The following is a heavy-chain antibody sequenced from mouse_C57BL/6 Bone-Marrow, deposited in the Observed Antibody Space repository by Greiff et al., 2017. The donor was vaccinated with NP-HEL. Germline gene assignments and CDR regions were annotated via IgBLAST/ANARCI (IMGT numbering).Heavy chain of an antibody. Sequence: QVHVKQPGAELVRPGSSVKLSCKASGYTFTSYWMHWVKQRPIQGLEWIGNIDPSDSETHYNQKFKDKATLTVDKSSSTAYMQLSSLTSEDSAVYYCARCPYYYGYYYAMDYWGQGTSVTVSS. CDR1: GYTFTSYW. D-gene: IGHD1-1*01. J-gene: IGHJ4*01. CDR2: IDPSDSET. CDR3: ARCPYYYGYYYAMDY. V-gene: IGHV1-52*01.